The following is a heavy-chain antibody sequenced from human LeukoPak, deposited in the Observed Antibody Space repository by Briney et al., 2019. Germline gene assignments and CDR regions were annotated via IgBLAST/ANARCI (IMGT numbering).Heavy chain of an antibody. V-gene: IGHV3-48*04. CDR1: GFTFSTYT. D-gene: IGHD6-6*01. CDR3: AREYSSSSGRCFDS. J-gene: IGHJ4*02. Sequence: GGSLRLSCAASGFTFSTYTMNWVRQAPGRGLEWVSCISSSSTTISYGDSVKGRFTMSRDNAKNSLYLQMNSLRAEDTAVYYCAREYSSSSGRCFDSWGQGTLVTISS. CDR2: ISSSSTTI.